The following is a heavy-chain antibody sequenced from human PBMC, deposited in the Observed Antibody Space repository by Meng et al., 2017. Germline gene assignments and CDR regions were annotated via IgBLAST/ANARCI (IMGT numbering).Heavy chain of an antibody. CDR3: AREVHYYYDSSGYYLEYNWFDP. V-gene: IGHV4-61*01. Sequence: SETLSLTCTVSGGSVSSGSYYWSWIRQPPGKGLEWIGYIYYSGSTNYNPSLKSRVTISVDTSKNQFSLKLSSVTAADTAVYYCAREVHYYYDSSGYYLEYNWFDPWGQGTLVTVSS. CDR2: IYYSGST. D-gene: IGHD3-22*01. J-gene: IGHJ5*02. CDR1: GGSVSSGSYY.